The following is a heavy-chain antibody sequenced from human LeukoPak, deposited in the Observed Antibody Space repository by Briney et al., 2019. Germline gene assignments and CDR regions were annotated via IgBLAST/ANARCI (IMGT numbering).Heavy chain of an antibody. J-gene: IGHJ4*02. CDR1: GGSISSYY. V-gene: IGHV4-59*08. D-gene: IGHD3-16*01. Sequence: SETLSLTCTVSGGSISSYYWSWIRQPPGKGLEWIGYIQDSRSTYYNPSLKSRLTISADTSQSQFSLRLNFVTAADTAIYYCATRRDYQAYDHWGQGTLVTVSS. CDR2: IQDSRST. CDR3: ATRRDYQAYDH.